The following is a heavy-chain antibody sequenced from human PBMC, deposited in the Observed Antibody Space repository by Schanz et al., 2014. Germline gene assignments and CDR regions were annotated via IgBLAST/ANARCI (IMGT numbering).Heavy chain of an antibody. CDR2: ISSKGDMT. CDR1: GFTFSTST. V-gene: IGHV3-64*01. CDR3: ARDNRYYLFDY. J-gene: IGHJ4*02. D-gene: IGHD3-16*02. Sequence: EVQLLESGGGLVQPGGSLRLSCAASGFTFSTSTMHWVRQAPGKGLEYVSSISSKGDMTFYGNSVKGRFTISRDNSKNTLYLQLGSLSAEDTAVYFCARDNRYYLFDYWGQGALVNVSS.